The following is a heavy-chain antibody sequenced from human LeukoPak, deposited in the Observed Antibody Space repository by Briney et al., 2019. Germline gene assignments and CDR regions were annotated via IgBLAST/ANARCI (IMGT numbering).Heavy chain of an antibody. J-gene: IGHJ4*02. D-gene: IGHD5-18*01. V-gene: IGHV3-21*01. Sequence: GGSLRLSCSASGLTFTKYYMNWVRQAPGKGLEWVSSITSNGANMYYADSVKGRFTISRDNSKNTLYLQMNSLRAEDTAVYYCANGYSYGLGWGQGTLVTVSS. CDR1: GLTFTKYY. CDR2: ITSNGANM. CDR3: ANGYSYGLG.